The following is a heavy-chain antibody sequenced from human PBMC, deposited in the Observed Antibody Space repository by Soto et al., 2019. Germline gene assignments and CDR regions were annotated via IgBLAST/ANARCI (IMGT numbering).Heavy chain of an antibody. CDR3: ARGLVEVPEPTKIAAAGRHLDY. D-gene: IGHD6-13*01. J-gene: IGHJ4*02. CDR1: GGSFSGYY. CDR2: INHSGST. Sequence: QVQLQQWGAGLLKPSETLSLTCAVYGGSFSGYYWSWIRQPPGKGLEWIGEINHSGSTNYNPSLKSRVTISVDTSKNRFSLKLSSVTAAGTAVYYCARGLVEVPEPTKIAAAGRHLDYWGQGTLVTVSS. V-gene: IGHV4-34*01.